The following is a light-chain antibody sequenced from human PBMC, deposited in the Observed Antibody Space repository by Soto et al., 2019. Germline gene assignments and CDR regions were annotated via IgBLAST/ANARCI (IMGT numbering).Light chain of an antibody. V-gene: IGKV4-1*01. CDR3: QQYFSSPFT. Sequence: DIVMTQSPDSLAVSLGERATINCKSSQRVLYSSNNKNYLAWYQQKPGQPPKLLIYWASIRESGVPDRFSGSGSGTDFTLTITRMQAEDVAVYYCQQYFSSPFTFGPGTKVPI. CDR2: WAS. J-gene: IGKJ3*01. CDR1: QRVLYSSNNKNY.